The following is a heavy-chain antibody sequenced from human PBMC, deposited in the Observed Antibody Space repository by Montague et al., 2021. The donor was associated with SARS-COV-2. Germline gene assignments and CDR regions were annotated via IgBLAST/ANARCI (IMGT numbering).Heavy chain of an antibody. D-gene: IGHD3-10*01. CDR3: TRAVWGVQDY. Sequence: CAISGDSVVEHRRRSEEHTHNPSRGPERMGSTDCKKKLSNEYALPLTSRITITPDTSKNQLSLQLTPVTPEDTAVYYRTRAVWGVQDYWGQGSLVTVSS. V-gene: IGHV6-1*01. CDR2: TDCKKKLSN. CDR1: GDSVVEHRRR. J-gene: IGHJ4*02.